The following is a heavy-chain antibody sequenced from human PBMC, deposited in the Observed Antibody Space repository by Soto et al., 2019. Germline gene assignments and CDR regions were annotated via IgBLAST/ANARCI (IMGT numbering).Heavy chain of an antibody. D-gene: IGHD2-15*01. J-gene: IGHJ4*02. V-gene: IGHV4-39*01. CDR1: GGSISSSSYY. CDR3: ARLDGRPGYGGNSDY. Sequence: QLQLQESGPGLVKPSETLSLTCTVSGGSISSSSYYWGWIRQPPGKGLEWIGSIYYSGSTYYNPSLKSRVTICVDTSKNQFSLKLSSVTAADTAVYYCARLDGRPGYGGNSDYWGQGTLVTVSS. CDR2: IYYSGST.